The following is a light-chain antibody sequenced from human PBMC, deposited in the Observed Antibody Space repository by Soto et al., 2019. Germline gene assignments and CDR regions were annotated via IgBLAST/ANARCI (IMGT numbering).Light chain of an antibody. CDR2: DVS. CDR1: SSDVGAYNY. V-gene: IGLV2-14*03. CDR3: TSFTRSKSYV. Sequence: QSAVTQPASVSGSPGQSITISCTGTSSDVGAYNYVSWYQQHPGKVPKLMIYDVSDRPSGVSNRFSGSKSGNTASLTISGLQAEGEPDYYCTSFTRSKSYVFGTGTKLTVL. J-gene: IGLJ1*01.